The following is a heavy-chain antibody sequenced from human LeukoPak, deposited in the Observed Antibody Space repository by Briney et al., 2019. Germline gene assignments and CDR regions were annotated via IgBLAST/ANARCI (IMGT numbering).Heavy chain of an antibody. CDR1: GGSISSYY. J-gene: IGHJ5*02. CDR3: ARAAFSSSKGGRWFDP. CDR2: IYYSGST. V-gene: IGHV4-59*12. D-gene: IGHD6-13*01. Sequence: SETLSLTCTVSGGSISSYYWSWIRQPPGKGLEWIGYIYYSGSTNYNPSLKSRVTISVDTSKNQFSLKLSSVTAADTAVYYCARAAFSSSKGGRWFDPWGQGTLVTVSS.